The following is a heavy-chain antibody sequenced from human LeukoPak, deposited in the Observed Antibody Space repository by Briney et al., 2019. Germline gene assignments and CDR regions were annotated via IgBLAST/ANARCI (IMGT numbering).Heavy chain of an antibody. V-gene: IGHV4-61*02. CDR3: ARGLSNAWEVQAY. D-gene: IGHD1-26*01. Sequence: SETLSLXCTVSGGSNTSGSYFWTWIRQPAGKGLEWLGRMQTNGNTNYNPSLKSRVAISIDTSKNQFSLQLSSVTAADTAVYYCARGLSNAWEVQAYWGQGTLVTVSS. CDR2: MQTNGNT. CDR1: GGSNTSGSYF. J-gene: IGHJ4*02.